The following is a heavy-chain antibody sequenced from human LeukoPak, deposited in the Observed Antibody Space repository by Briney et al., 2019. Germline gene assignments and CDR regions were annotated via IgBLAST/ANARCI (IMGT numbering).Heavy chain of an antibody. Sequence: PGGALRLSCTASGFTFSSFAMNRVRQAPGEGLGWVAYIRGTSGSIYYADSVKGRFSIARDNAKNSLYLQMNSLRAEDTAVYYCARDEPGGRATTNDYWGQGTLVTVSS. D-gene: IGHD1-26*01. CDR3: ARDEPGGRATTNDY. J-gene: IGHJ4*02. V-gene: IGHV3-48*01. CDR1: GFTFSSFA. CDR2: IRGTSGSI.